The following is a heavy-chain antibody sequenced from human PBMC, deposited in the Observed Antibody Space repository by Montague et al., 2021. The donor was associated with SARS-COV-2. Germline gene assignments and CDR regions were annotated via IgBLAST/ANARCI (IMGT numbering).Heavy chain of an antibody. J-gene: IGHJ4*02. V-gene: IGHV6-1*01. CDR3: SRTSAASDY. D-gene: IGHD1-26*01. Sequence: NDYAVSVKSRITINTDTSKNQISLQLNSVTPEDTAVYYCSRTSAASDYWGQGALVTVSS. CDR2: N.